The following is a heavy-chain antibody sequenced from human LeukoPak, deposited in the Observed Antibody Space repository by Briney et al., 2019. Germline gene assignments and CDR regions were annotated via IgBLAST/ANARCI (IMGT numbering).Heavy chain of an antibody. CDR1: GLTFSSYS. J-gene: IGHJ3*02. CDR2: ISSSSSTI. D-gene: IGHD3-22*01. CDR3: AREYYYDSSGLDAFDI. V-gene: IGHV3-48*04. Sequence: GGSLRLSCAASGLTFSSYSMNWVRQAPGKGLEWVSYISSSSSTIYYADSVKGRFTISRDNAKNSLYLQMNSLRAEDTAVYYCAREYYYDSSGLDAFDIWGQGTMVTVSS.